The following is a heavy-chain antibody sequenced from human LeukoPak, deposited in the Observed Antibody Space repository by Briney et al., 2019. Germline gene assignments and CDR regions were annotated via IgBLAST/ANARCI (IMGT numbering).Heavy chain of an antibody. J-gene: IGHJ3*02. CDR2: ISNSVDTT. Sequence: GGSLRLSCAASGFTVSSYEMSWVRQAPGKGLEWVSYISNSVDTTYYADSVKGRFTISRDTAKNSLYLQMNSLRAEDTAVYYCVRDGSLSGDKMEIWGQGTRVTVSS. V-gene: IGHV3-48*03. CDR3: VRDGSLSGDKMEI. CDR1: GFTVSSYE. D-gene: IGHD3-16*02.